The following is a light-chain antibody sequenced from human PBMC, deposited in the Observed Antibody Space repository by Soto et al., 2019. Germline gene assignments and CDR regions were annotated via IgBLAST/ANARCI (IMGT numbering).Light chain of an antibody. CDR2: EGG. CDR1: SSDVGSSNL. J-gene: IGLJ1*01. V-gene: IGLV2-23*01. CDR3: CSFARSSTFYV. Sequence: QSGLTQPASVSGSPGQSITISCTGTSSDVGSSNLVSWYQQHPGKAPKLIIFEGGRRPSGVSGRFSGSKSGNTASLAISGLQAEDEADYYCCSFARSSTFYVFGTGTKLTVL.